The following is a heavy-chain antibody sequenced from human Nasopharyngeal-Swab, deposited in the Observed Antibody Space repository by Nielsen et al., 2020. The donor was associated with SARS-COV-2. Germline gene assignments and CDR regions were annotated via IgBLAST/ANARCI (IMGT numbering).Heavy chain of an antibody. J-gene: IGHJ4*02. Sequence: GGSLRLSCAASGFTLSNNNMNWVRQAPGRGLEWVSYISSSSSTIYYVDSVKGRFTISRDIAKNSLYLQMNSLRDEDTAVYYCARDLPFGGEPFDYWGQGTLVTVSS. D-gene: IGHD3-10*01. CDR3: ARDLPFGGEPFDY. CDR2: ISSSSSTI. V-gene: IGHV3-48*02. CDR1: GFTLSNNN.